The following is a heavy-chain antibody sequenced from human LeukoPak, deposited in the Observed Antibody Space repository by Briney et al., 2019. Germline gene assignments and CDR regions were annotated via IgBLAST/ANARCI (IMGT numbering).Heavy chain of an antibody. J-gene: IGHJ4*02. Sequence: GSLRLSCAPSGLSSSIFAVSWVSHTHGGGVECVSAITNTGGSTYYADYVKGRFTISRDNSKNTLYLQMNSLRAEDTAVYYCAKGSSGSRPYYFDHWGQGTLVTVSS. CDR1: GLSSSIFA. CDR2: ITNTGGST. V-gene: IGHV3-23*01. CDR3: AKGSSGSRPYYFDH. D-gene: IGHD6-13*01.